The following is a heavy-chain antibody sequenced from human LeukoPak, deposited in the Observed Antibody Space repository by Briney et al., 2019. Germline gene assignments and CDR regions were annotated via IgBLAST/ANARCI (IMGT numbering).Heavy chain of an antibody. Sequence: SETLSLTCTVSGGSISSGDYYWSWIRQPPGKGLEWIGYIYYSGSTYYNPSLKSRVTISVDTSKNQFSLKLSSVTAADTAVYYCARGSYGDLDAFDIWGQGTMVTVSS. CDR3: ARGSYGDLDAFDI. CDR2: IYYSGST. J-gene: IGHJ3*02. D-gene: IGHD4-17*01. CDR1: GGSISSGDYY. V-gene: IGHV4-30-4*01.